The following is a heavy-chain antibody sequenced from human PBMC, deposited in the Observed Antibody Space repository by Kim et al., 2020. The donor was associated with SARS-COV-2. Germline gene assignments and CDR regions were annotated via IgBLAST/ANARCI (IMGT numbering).Heavy chain of an antibody. CDR1: GGSISSSSYY. CDR2: IYYSGST. Sequence: SETLSLTCTVSGGSISSSSYYWGWIRQPPGKGLEWIGSIYYSGSTYYNPSLKSRATISVDTSKNQFSLKLSSVTAADTAVYYCALCPQFPETAFDYWGQGTLVTVSS. J-gene: IGHJ4*02. CDR3: ALCPQFPETAFDY. V-gene: IGHV4-39*01. D-gene: IGHD2-2*01.